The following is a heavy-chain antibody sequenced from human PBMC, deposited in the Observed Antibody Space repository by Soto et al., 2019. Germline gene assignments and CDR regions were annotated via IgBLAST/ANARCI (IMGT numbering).Heavy chain of an antibody. CDR1: GGTFSSYS. V-gene: IGHV1-69*13. CDR2: IIPIFGTA. J-gene: IGHJ5*02. D-gene: IGHD2-2*01. Sequence: SVEVSCKASGGTFSSYSISWVLQAPGQGLEWMGGIIPIFGTANYAQKFQGRVTITADESTSTAYMELSSLRSEDTAVYYCARDAGYCSSTSCSEFDPWGQGTLVTVSS. CDR3: ARDAGYCSSTSCSEFDP.